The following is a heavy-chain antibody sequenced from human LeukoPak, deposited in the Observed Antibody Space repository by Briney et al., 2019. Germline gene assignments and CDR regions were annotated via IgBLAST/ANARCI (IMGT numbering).Heavy chain of an antibody. J-gene: IGHJ5*02. V-gene: IGHV4-34*01. CDR3: ARGISYYDLWSGYYNKNPRLLDP. D-gene: IGHD3-3*01. Sequence: SETLSLTCAVYGGSFSGYYWSWIRQPPGKGLEWIGEINHSGSTNYNPSLKSRVTISVDTSKNQFSLKLSSVTAADTAVYYCARGISYYDLWSGYYNKNPRLLDPWGQGTLVTVSS. CDR2: INHSGST. CDR1: GGSFSGYY.